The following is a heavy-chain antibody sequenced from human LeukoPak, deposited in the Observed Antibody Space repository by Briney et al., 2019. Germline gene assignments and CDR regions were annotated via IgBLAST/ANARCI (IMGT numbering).Heavy chain of an antibody. CDR2: IYYSGST. J-gene: IGHJ4*02. V-gene: IGHV4-59*01. Sequence: SETLSLTCTVSARSISSYYWSWIRQPPGKGMEWIGYIYYSGSTNYNPSLKSRVTISVDTSKNQFSLKLSSVTAADTAVYYCARDYGGNHDYWGQGTLVTVSS. CDR3: ARDYGGNHDY. CDR1: ARSISSYY. D-gene: IGHD4-23*01.